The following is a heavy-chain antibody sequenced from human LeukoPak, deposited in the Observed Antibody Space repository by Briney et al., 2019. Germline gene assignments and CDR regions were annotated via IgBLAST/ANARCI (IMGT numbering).Heavy chain of an antibody. CDR2: IYYSGST. V-gene: IGHV4-30-4*01. D-gene: IGHD4-11*01. Sequence: SETLSLTCTVSGGSISSGDYYWSWIRQPPGKGLEWIGYIYYSGSTYYNPSLKSRVTISVDTSKNQFSLKLSSVTAADTAVYYCARSVPSLDYLFDSWGHGTLVTVSS. J-gene: IGHJ5*01. CDR3: ARSVPSLDYLFDS. CDR1: GGSISSGDYY.